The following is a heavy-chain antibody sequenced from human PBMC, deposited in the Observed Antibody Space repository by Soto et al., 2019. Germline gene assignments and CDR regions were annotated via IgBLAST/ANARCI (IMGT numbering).Heavy chain of an antibody. V-gene: IGHV1-69*12. D-gene: IGHD3-3*01. CDR3: ARRSDFWSGGKGWFDP. Sequence: QVQLVQSGAEVKKPGSSVKVSCKASGGTFSSYAISWVRQAPGQGLEWMGGIIPIFGTANYAQKFQGRVTITADESTSTDYMELSSLRSEDTAVYYCARRSDFWSGGKGWFDPWGQGTLVTVSS. J-gene: IGHJ5*02. CDR2: IIPIFGTA. CDR1: GGTFSSYA.